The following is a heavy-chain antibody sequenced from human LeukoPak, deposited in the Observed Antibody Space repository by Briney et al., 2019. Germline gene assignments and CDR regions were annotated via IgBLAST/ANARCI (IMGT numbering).Heavy chain of an antibody. V-gene: IGHV4-59*08. CDR3: ARASGLWVYAFDI. CDR1: GVSISSYY. J-gene: IGHJ3*02. Sequence: SETLSLTCTVSGVSISSYYWSWIRQPPGKGLECIGYVYYSGSTNYNPSLKSRVTISLDTSKNQFSLKLSSVTAADTAVYYCARASGLWVYAFDIWGQGTMVTVSS. D-gene: IGHD4/OR15-4a*01. CDR2: VYYSGST.